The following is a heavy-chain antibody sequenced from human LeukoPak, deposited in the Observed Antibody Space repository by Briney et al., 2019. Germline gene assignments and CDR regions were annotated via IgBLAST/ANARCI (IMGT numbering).Heavy chain of an antibody. D-gene: IGHD5-18*01. Sequence: PGWSLRPSCAASGFTFSSYWMSWVRQAPGKGLEWVANIKQDGSEKYYVDSVKGRFTISRDNAKYSLYLQMNSLRAEDTAVYYCARSVDTAMAYYYYYMDVWGKGTTVTVSS. CDR3: ARSVDTAMAYYYYYMDV. J-gene: IGHJ6*03. CDR1: GFTFSSYW. CDR2: IKQDGSEK. V-gene: IGHV3-7*01.